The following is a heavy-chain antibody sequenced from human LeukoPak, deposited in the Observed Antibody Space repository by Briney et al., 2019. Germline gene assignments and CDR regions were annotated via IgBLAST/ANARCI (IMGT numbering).Heavy chain of an antibody. J-gene: IGHJ5*02. CDR1: GGSISSYY. CDR2: IYHSGST. D-gene: IGHD3-10*01. CDR3: ASRSGSYPSWFDP. Sequence: SETLSLTCTVSGGSISSYYWSWIRQPPGKGLEWIGSIYHSGSTYYNPSLKSRVTISVDTSKNQFSLKLSSVTAADTAVYYCASRSGSYPSWFDPWGQGTLVTVSS. V-gene: IGHV4-59*04.